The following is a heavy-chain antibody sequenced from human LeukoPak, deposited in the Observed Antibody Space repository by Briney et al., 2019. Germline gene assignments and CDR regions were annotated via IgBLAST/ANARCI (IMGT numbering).Heavy chain of an antibody. CDR1: GGSISSGGYY. J-gene: IGHJ6*03. CDR2: IYHSGST. CDR3: ARKEAYCSSTSCYYYYYYMDV. V-gene: IGHV4-30-2*01. Sequence: RSSETLSLTCTVSGGSISSGGYYWSWIRQPPGKGLEWIGYIYHSGSTYYNPSLKSRVTISVDRSKNQFSLKLSSVTAADTAVYYCARKEAYCSSTSCYYYYYYMDVWGKGTTVTVSS. D-gene: IGHD2-2*01.